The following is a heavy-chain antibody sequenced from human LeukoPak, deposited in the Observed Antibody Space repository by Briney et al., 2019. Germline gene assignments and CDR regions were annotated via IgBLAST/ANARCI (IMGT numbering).Heavy chain of an antibody. V-gene: IGHV1-2*02. Sequence: GASVKVSCKASGYTFTGYYMHWVRQAPGQGLEWMGWINPNSGGTNYAQKFQGRVTMTRDTSISTAYMELSRLRSDDTAVYYCARVAGYYDSSGYLNWFDPWGQGTLVTVSS. CDR2: INPNSGGT. CDR1: GYTFTGYY. D-gene: IGHD3-22*01. CDR3: ARVAGYYDSSGYLNWFDP. J-gene: IGHJ5*02.